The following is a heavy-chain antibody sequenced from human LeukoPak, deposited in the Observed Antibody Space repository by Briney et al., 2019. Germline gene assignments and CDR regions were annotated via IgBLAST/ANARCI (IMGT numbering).Heavy chain of an antibody. CDR2: INHSGST. D-gene: IGHD5-18*01. CDR1: GRSFSGYY. CDR3: ARGFMYSYGSAFDY. V-gene: IGHV4-34*01. Sequence: PSETLSLTCAVYGRSFSGYYWSWIRQPPGKGLEWIGEINHSGSTNYNPSLKSRVTISVDTSKNQFSLKLSSVTAADTAVYYCARGFMYSYGSAFDYWGQGTLVTVSS. J-gene: IGHJ4*02.